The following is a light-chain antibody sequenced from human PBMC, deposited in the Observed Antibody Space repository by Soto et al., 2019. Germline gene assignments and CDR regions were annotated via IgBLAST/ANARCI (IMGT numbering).Light chain of an antibody. J-gene: IGKJ4*01. CDR3: QQVNSYPLT. CDR1: QDISNY. Sequence: IQLTQSPSSLSASVGDRVTITCRASQDISNYLAWYQQKPGKAPKVLIYAASTLQSGVPSRFSGSGSGTDFTLTISSLQPDDFATYYCQQVNSYPLTFGGGTRWIS. V-gene: IGKV1-9*01. CDR2: AAS.